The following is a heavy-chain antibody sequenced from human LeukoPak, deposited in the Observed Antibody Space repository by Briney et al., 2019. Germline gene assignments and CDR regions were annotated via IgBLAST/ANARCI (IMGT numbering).Heavy chain of an antibody. CDR2: INPNSGGT. J-gene: IGHJ6*02. CDR3: ARDLYLTTVSRNYYYYGMDV. V-gene: IGHV1-2*02. D-gene: IGHD4-4*01. Sequence: ASVKVSCKASGYTFTGYYMHWVRQAPGQGLEWMGWINPNSGGTNYAQKFQGRVTMTRDTSISTAYMELSRLRSDDTAVYYCARDLYLTTVSRNYYYYGMDVWGQGTTVTVSS. CDR1: GYTFTGYY.